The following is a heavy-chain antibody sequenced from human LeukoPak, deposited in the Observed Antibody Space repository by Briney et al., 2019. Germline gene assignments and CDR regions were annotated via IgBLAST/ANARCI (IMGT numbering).Heavy chain of an antibody. CDR2: IYTSGST. J-gene: IGHJ3*02. Sequence: IPSETLSLTCTVSGGSISSYYWSWIRQPAGKGLEWIGRIYTSGSTNYNPSLKSRVTMSVDTSKNQFSLKLSSVTAADTAVYYCARLGTEYYYDSRGAFDIWGQGTMVTVSS. D-gene: IGHD3-22*01. V-gene: IGHV4-4*07. CDR1: GGSISSYY. CDR3: ARLGTEYYYDSRGAFDI.